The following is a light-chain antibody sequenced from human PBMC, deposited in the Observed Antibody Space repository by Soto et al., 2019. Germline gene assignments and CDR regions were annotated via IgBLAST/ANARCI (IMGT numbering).Light chain of an antibody. CDR1: QTVDKNY. CDR2: DVS. Sequence: DIVLTQSPATLSLSPGERATLSCGASQTVDKNYLGWYQQKPGLAPRLLIYDVSNRASGIPERFSGGGSGTYFSLTIDRLEPDDSGVYFCQQSHTSPYTFGQGTKLEIK. V-gene: IGKV3D-20*01. J-gene: IGKJ2*01. CDR3: QQSHTSPYT.